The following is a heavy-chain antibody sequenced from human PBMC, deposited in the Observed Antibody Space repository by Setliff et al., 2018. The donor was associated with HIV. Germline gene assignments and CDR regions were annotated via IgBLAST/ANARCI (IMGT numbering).Heavy chain of an antibody. CDR3: ARHKDSDYVWGSYRPDGFDI. V-gene: IGHV4-39*01. CDR1: GGSSSSSSFY. Sequence: LSLTCTVSGGSSSSSSFYRGWIRQPPGKGLEWIGNIYRSGSTYYNPSLRSRVTISVDTSKNQFYLNLNSVTDADTALYYCARHKDSDYVWGSYRPDGFDIWGQGTTVTVSS. D-gene: IGHD3-16*02. J-gene: IGHJ3*02. CDR2: IYRSGST.